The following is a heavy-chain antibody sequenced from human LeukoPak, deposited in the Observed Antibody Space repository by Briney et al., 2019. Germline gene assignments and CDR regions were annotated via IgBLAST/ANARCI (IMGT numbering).Heavy chain of an antibody. J-gene: IGHJ4*02. D-gene: IGHD2-21*02. Sequence: PGGSLRLSCAVSGFSFSNYAMSWVRQFPGKGLEWVSGISGTGGNTYYADSVKGRFTISRDNSKNMLYLQMNTLTAEDTAIYFCAKPMVVTAIFPDFDYWGQGTPVTVSS. V-gene: IGHV3-23*01. CDR2: ISGTGGNT. CDR1: GFSFSNYA. CDR3: AKPMVVTAIFPDFDY.